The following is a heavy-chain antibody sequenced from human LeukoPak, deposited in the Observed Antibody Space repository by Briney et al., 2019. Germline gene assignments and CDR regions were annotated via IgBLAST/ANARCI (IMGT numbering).Heavy chain of an antibody. CDR3: AKGSTSCLD. CDR1: GFTFSSYG. D-gene: IGHD2-2*01. J-gene: IGHJ4*02. V-gene: IGHV3-33*06. Sequence: GGALRLSCAASGFTFSSYGMHWVRQAPGKGLEWVAVIWYDGSNKYYADSVKGRFTISRDNSKNTLYLQMNSLRAEDTAVYYCAKGSTSCLDWGQGILVTVSS. CDR2: IWYDGSNK.